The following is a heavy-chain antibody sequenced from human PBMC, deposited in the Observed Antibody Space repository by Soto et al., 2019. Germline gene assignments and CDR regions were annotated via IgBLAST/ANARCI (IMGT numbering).Heavy chain of an antibody. J-gene: IGHJ4*02. Sequence: SETLSLTCAVSGGSFSGYYWTWIRQPPGKGLEWIGEIIHSGSTNYSPSLKSRLTISVDASKNQFSLNLNSVTAADTAVYYCARGSVLASYAAYASFDYWGQGALVTVSS. V-gene: IGHV4-34*01. CDR2: IIHSGST. CDR1: GGSFSGYY. D-gene: IGHD2-2*01. CDR3: ARGSVLASYAAYASFDY.